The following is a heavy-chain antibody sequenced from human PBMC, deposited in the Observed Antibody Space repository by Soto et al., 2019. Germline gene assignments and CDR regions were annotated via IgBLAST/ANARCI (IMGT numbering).Heavy chain of an antibody. Sequence: GGSLRLSCAASGFTFSSYGMHWVRQAPGKGLEWVAVIWYDGSNKYYADSVKGRFTISRDNSKNTLYLQMNSLRAEDTAVYYCARDQGIGGVQGPFDYWGQGTLVTVSS. CDR2: IWYDGSNK. J-gene: IGHJ4*02. D-gene: IGHD2-8*02. CDR1: GFTFSSYG. V-gene: IGHV3-33*01. CDR3: ARDQGIGGVQGPFDY.